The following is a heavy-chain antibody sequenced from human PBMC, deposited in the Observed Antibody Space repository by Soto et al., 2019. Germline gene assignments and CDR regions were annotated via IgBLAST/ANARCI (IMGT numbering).Heavy chain of an antibody. CDR1: GFTFSSYG. Sequence: QVQLVESGGGVVQPGRSLRLSCAASGFTFSSYGMHWVRQAPGKGLEWVAVISYDGSNEYYADSVKGRFTISRDNSKNTLYVQMNSLRAEDTAVYYCAKDAGGSSYFDYWGQGTLVTVSS. CDR3: AKDAGGSSYFDY. CDR2: ISYDGSNE. V-gene: IGHV3-30*18. J-gene: IGHJ4*02. D-gene: IGHD1-26*01.